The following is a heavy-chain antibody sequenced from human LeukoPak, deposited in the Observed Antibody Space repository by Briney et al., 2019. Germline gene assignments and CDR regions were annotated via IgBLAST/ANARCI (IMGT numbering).Heavy chain of an antibody. CDR2: ISAYNGNT. Sequence: ASVKVSCKASGYTFTSYGISWMRQAPGQGLEWMGWISAYNGNTNYAQKLQGRVTMTTDTSTSTAYMELRSLRSDDTAVYYCAREGDDYYDSSGYYLNWGQGTLVTVSS. J-gene: IGHJ4*02. CDR1: GYTFTSYG. D-gene: IGHD3-22*01. V-gene: IGHV1-18*01. CDR3: AREGDDYYDSSGYYLN.